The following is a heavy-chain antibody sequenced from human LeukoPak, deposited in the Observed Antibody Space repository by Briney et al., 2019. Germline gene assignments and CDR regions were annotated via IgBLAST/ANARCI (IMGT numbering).Heavy chain of an antibody. CDR3: ARDINGYYYDSHGYYPTDL. J-gene: IGHJ5*02. D-gene: IGHD3-22*01. Sequence: TSVTVSFTASGYIFTIYGFSWVRQPQAQGIEWMGCISVYNGNTNYPQRLQSRVTMTTDTSTTTAYMELRSLRSDDTAVYYCARDINGYYYDSHGYYPTDLWGQGTLVTVSS. CDR1: GYIFTIYG. CDR2: ISVYNGNT. V-gene: IGHV1-18*01.